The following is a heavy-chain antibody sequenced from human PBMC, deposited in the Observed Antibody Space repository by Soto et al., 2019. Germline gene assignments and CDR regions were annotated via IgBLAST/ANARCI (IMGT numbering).Heavy chain of an antibody. CDR3: ARLYYDFWSGYYISFPGGDYYYMDV. J-gene: IGHJ6*03. CDR1: GYSFTSYW. CDR2: IYPGDSDT. D-gene: IGHD3-3*01. Sequence: EVQLVQSGAEVKKPGESLKISCKGSGYSFTSYWIGWVRQMPGKGLEWMGIIYPGDSDTRYSPSFQGQVTISADKSISTAYLQWSSLKASDTAMYYCARLYYDFWSGYYISFPGGDYYYMDVWGKGTTVTVSS. V-gene: IGHV5-51*03.